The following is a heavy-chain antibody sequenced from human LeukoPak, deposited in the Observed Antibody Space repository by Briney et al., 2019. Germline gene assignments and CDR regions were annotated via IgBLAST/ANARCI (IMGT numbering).Heavy chain of an antibody. CDR1: GGSINSGSYY. Sequence: SETLSLTCTVSGGSINSGSYYWSWIRQPAGKGLEWIGRIYTSGSTNYNPSLNSRVTISVDTSKNQFSLKLSSVTAADTAVYYCARDAPLDYYDSSGYWGPLYYFDYWGQGTLVTVSS. J-gene: IGHJ4*02. V-gene: IGHV4-61*02. D-gene: IGHD3-22*01. CDR2: IYTSGST. CDR3: ARDAPLDYYDSSGYWGPLYYFDY.